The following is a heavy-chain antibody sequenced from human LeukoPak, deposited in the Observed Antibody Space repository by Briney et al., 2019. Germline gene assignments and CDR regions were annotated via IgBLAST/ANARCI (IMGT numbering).Heavy chain of an antibody. CDR3: ARASGYSGYDPFDY. Sequence: GGSLRLSCAPSGFTVSSNYMSWVRQAPGKGLEWVSVIYSGDDTFYADSVKGRIIISRDNSKNTLYLQMNTLRAEDTAVYYCARASGYSGYDPFDYWGQGTMVTVSS. CDR1: GFTVSSNY. CDR2: IYSGDDT. J-gene: IGHJ4*01. V-gene: IGHV3-53*01. D-gene: IGHD5-12*01.